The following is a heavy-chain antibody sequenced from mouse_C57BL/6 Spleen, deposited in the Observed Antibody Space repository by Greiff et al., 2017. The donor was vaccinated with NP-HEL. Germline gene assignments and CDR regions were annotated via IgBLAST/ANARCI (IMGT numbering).Heavy chain of an antibody. CDR2: ISDGGSYT. V-gene: IGHV5-4*01. CDR3: ARGGKWLRLDY. D-gene: IGHD2-2*01. CDR1: GFTFSSYA. J-gene: IGHJ2*01. Sequence: EVHLVESGGGLVKPGGSLKLSCAASGFTFSSYAMSWVRQTPEKRLEWVATISDGGSYTYYPDNVKGRFTISRDNAKNNLYLQMSHLKSEDTAMYYCARGGKWLRLDYWGQGTTLTVS.